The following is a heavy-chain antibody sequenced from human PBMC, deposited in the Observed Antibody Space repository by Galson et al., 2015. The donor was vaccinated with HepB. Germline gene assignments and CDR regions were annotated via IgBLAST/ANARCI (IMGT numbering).Heavy chain of an antibody. D-gene: IGHD3-22*01. J-gene: IGHJ6*02. CDR3: ATHAYDSSGYYSLRDDYYYGMDV. V-gene: IGHV3-48*02. CDR2: ISSSSSTI. Sequence: SLRLSCAASGFTFSSYSMNWVRQAPGKGLEWVSYISSSSSTIYYADSVKGRFTISRDNAKNSLYLQMNSLRDEDTAVYYCATHAYDSSGYYSLRDDYYYGMDVWGQGTTVTVSS. CDR1: GFTFSSYS.